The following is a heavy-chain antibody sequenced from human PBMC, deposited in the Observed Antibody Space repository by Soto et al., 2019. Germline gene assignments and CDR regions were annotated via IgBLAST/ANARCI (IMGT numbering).Heavy chain of an antibody. CDR2: ISGSGGST. V-gene: IGHV3-23*01. CDR1: GFTFSSYA. Sequence: EVQLLESGGGLVQPGGSLRLSCAASGFTFSSYAMSWVRQAPGKGLEWVSAISGSGGSTYYADSVKGRFTISRDNSKNTLYLQMNSLRAEDTAVYYCAKREGDYGYAKIDYWGQGTLVTVS. D-gene: IGHD5-18*01. CDR3: AKREGDYGYAKIDY. J-gene: IGHJ4*02.